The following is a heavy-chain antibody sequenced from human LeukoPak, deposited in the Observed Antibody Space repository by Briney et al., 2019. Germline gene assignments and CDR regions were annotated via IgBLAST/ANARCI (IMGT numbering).Heavy chain of an antibody. Sequence: GGSLRLACAASGFSFSRAWMSWVRQAPGKGLEWVGRIKSKSDGGTTDYAAPVKGRFTISRDDSKNTLFLQVNSLKIEDTAVYYCTTVTLRPVGLWGQGTLVTVSS. CDR2: IKSKSDGGTT. V-gene: IGHV3-15*05. D-gene: IGHD3-10*01. CDR3: TTVTLRPVGL. J-gene: IGHJ4*02. CDR1: GFSFSRAW.